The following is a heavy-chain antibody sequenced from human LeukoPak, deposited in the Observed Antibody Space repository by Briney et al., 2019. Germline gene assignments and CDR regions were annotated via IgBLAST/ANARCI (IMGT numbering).Heavy chain of an antibody. Sequence: HSGGSLRLSCAASGFTFSSYAMHWVRQAPGKGLEWVAVISYDGSNKYYADSVKGRFTISRDNSKNTLYLQMNSLRAEDTAVYYCARDSGSSGWYFHYYYYYGMDVWGQGSMVTVSS. CDR2: ISYDGSNK. J-gene: IGHJ6*02. D-gene: IGHD6-19*01. V-gene: IGHV3-30-3*01. CDR1: GFTFSSYA. CDR3: ARDSGSSGWYFHYYYYYGMDV.